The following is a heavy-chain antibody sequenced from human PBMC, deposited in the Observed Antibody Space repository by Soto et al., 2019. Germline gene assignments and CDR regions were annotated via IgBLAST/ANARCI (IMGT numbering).Heavy chain of an antibody. Sequence: SETLSLTCTVSGGSISSYYWSWIRQPPWKGLEWIGYIYYSGSTNYNPSLKSRVTISVDTSKNQFSLKLSSVTAADTAVYYCARAPAPLDSRRWYYFDYWAQGNLVRVSS. V-gene: IGHV4-59*01. CDR3: ARAPAPLDSRRWYYFDY. CDR2: IYYSGST. J-gene: IGHJ4*02. D-gene: IGHD6-13*01. CDR1: GGSISSYY.